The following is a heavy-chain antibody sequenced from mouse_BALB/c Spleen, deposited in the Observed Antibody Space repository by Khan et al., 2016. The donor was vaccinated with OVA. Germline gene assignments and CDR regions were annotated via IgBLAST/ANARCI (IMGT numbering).Heavy chain of an antibody. D-gene: IGHD2-10*02. Sequence: QVQLQQPGAELVRPGASVTLSCKASGYTFTDYEMHWVKQTPVHGLEWIGAIDPETGGPAYNQKFKGKATLTADKSSSTAYMELRSLTSEDSAVYYCTEYGNYVWYFDVWGAGTTVTVSS. CDR1: GYTFTDYE. CDR3: TEYGNYVWYFDV. CDR2: IDPETGGP. V-gene: IGHV1-15*01. J-gene: IGHJ1*01.